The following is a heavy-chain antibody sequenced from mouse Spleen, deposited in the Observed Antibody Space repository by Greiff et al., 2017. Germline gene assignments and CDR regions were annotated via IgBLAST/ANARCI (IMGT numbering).Heavy chain of an antibody. Sequence: EVQLVESGGGLVKPGGSLKLSCAASGFTFSSYAMSWVRQTPEKRLEWVATISSGGSYTYYPDSVKGRFTISRDNAKNTLYLQMSSLRSEDTAMYYCARRGYYDYERAMDYWGQGTSVTVSS. V-gene: IGHV5-9-3*01. J-gene: IGHJ4*01. CDR1: GFTFSSYA. CDR3: ARRGYYDYERAMDY. CDR2: ISSGGSYT. D-gene: IGHD2-4*01.